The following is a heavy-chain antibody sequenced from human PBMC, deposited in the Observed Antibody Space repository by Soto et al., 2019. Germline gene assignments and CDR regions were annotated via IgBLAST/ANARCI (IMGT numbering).Heavy chain of an antibody. CDR2: IYHTGST. Sequence: QLQLQESGSGRLKPAQALSLTCADSGGSISSGGYSWSWIRQPPGKGLEWLGYIYHTGSTYYNPSLISRLTLTLDRSKNQFSSQLNSVTAADPAVYYGARGPDCRAVCYSYYLDSWGQGTLVTGSS. V-gene: IGHV4-30-2*01. CDR3: ARGPDCRAVCYSYYLDS. CDR1: GGSISSGGYS. D-gene: IGHD2-21*02. J-gene: IGHJ4*02.